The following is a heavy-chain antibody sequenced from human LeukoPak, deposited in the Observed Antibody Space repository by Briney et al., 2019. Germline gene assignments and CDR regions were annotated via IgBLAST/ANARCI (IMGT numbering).Heavy chain of an antibody. V-gene: IGHV3-21*06. Sequence: PGGSLRLSCAASGFTFSSYWMHWVRQAPGKGLEWVSSISSTSSYIYYADSVKGRFTISRDHARNSLHLQMKSLRAEDTAVYYCARGTGKYKPIDYWGQGTLVTVSS. CDR1: GFTFSSYW. D-gene: IGHD1-14*01. CDR3: ARGTGKYKPIDY. CDR2: ISSTSSYI. J-gene: IGHJ4*02.